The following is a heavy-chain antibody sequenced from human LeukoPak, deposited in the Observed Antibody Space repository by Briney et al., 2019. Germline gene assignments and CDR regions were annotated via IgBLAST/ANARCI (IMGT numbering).Heavy chain of an antibody. J-gene: IGHJ5*02. CDR3: ARHDYYGSLNWFDP. V-gene: IGHV4-34*01. CDR2: IYYSGTT. D-gene: IGHD3-10*01. Sequence: PSETLSLTCAVYGGSFSGYCWSWIRQPPGKGLEWIGTIYYSGTTYYNPSLKSRLTISVDTSKNQFSLKLTSVTAADTAVYYCARHDYYGSLNWFDPWGQGTLITVSS. CDR1: GGSFSGYC.